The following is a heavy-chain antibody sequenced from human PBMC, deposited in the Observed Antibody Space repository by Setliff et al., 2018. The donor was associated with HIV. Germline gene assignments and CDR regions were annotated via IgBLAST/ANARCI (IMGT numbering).Heavy chain of an antibody. V-gene: IGHV4-61*09. CDR1: GGSLSSGYDY. D-gene: IGHD5-12*01. CDR3: VREYSGVYPDFSFYIDV. Sequence: LSLTCTVSGGSLSSGYDYWTWIRQPAGKGLEWIGHIYSAGSTNYNPTLTSRVTMSVDMSKNQFSLKLRSVTAADMAVYYCVREYSGVYPDFSFYIDVWGKGTTVTVSS. J-gene: IGHJ6*03. CDR2: IYSAGST.